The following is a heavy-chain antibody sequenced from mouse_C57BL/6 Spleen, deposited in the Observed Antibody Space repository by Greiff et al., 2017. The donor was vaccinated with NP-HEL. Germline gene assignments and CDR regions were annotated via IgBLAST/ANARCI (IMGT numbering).Heavy chain of an antibody. V-gene: IGHV5-9-1*02. CDR1: GFTFSSYA. J-gene: IGHJ4*01. Sequence: EVQGVESGEGLVKPGGSLKLSCAASGFTFSSYAMSWVRQTPEKRLEWVAYISSGGDYIYYADTVKGRFTISRDNARNTLYLQMSSLKSEDTAMYYCTRDGEDGYHEAMDYWGQGTSVTVSS. CDR3: TRDGEDGYHEAMDY. CDR2: ISSGGDYI. D-gene: IGHD2-3*01.